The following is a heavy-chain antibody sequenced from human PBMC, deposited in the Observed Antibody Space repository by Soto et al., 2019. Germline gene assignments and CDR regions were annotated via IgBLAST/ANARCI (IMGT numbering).Heavy chain of an antibody. CDR1: GYIFTSYY. CDR2: INPSGGST. J-gene: IGHJ6*03. CDR3: ARDQEPSTLYYDYYYMDV. V-gene: IGHV1-46*03. Sequence: QVQLVQSGAEVKKPGASVTVSCTASGYIFTSYYIHWVRQAPGQGLEWMGIINPSGGSTSYAQKFQGRVTMTRDTSTSTVYMEVSGLRSEDTAVYYCARDQEPSTLYYDYYYMDVWGKGTTVTVSS.